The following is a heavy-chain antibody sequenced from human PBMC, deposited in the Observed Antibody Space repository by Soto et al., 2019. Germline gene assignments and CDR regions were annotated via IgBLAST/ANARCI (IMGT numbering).Heavy chain of an antibody. CDR2: ISSSSSYI. CDR3: AREGVQHGSGPYYYYGMDV. V-gene: IGHV3-21*01. J-gene: IGHJ6*02. CDR1: GFTFSSYS. D-gene: IGHD3-10*01. Sequence: EVQLVESGGGLVKPGGSLRLSCAASGFTFSSYSMNWVSQAQGKGLEWVSSISSSSSYIYYADSVKGRFTISRDNAKNSLYRQMNSLRAEDTAVYYCAREGVQHGSGPYYYYGMDVWGQGTTVTVSS.